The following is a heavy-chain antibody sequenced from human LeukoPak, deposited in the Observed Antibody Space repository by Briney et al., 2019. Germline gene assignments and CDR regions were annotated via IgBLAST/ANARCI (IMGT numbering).Heavy chain of an antibody. Sequence: ASVKVSCKAPGYTFTSYYMHWVRQAPGQGLEWMGIINPSGGSTSYAQKFQGRVTMTRDTSTSTVYMELSSLRSEDMAVYYCARVNYGGNSPFDYWGQGTLVTVSS. J-gene: IGHJ4*02. CDR1: GYTFTSYY. V-gene: IGHV1-46*01. CDR3: ARVNYGGNSPFDY. CDR2: INPSGGST. D-gene: IGHD4-23*01.